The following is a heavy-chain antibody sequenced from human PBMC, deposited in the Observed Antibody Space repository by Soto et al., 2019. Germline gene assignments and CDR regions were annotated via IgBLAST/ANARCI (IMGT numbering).Heavy chain of an antibody. J-gene: IGHJ3*02. CDR1: GFTFCDYA. Sequence: HPGGSPRLSCTASGFTFCDYAMSWFRQAPGKGLEWVGFIRSKAYGGTTEYAASVKGRFTISRDDSKSIAYLQMNSLKTEDTAVYYCTRVLGRYCDGFLHYTVTDALDIWGQGTMGTGSS. CDR2: IRSKAYGGTT. CDR3: TRVLGRYCDGFLHYTVTDALDI. D-gene: IGHD3-9*01. V-gene: IGHV3-49*03.